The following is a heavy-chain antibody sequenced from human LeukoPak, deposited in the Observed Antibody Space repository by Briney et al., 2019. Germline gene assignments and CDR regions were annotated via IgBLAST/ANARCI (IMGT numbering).Heavy chain of an antibody. CDR2: IYYSGST. CDR1: GRSISSGGYY. V-gene: IGHV4-31*03. J-gene: IGHJ5*02. CDR3: ARCFGVVMWWFDP. D-gene: IGHD3-3*01. Sequence: SQTLSLTCTLSGRSISSGGYYWSWIRQHPGKGLEWIGYIYYSGSTYYNPSLKSRFTISVDTSKNQFSLKLSAVTAADTAVYYGARCFGVVMWWFDPWGQGNLVTVSS.